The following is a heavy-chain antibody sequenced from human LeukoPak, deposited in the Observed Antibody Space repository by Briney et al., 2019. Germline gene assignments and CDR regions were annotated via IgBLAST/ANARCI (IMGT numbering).Heavy chain of an antibody. CDR1: GFKFGDYA. D-gene: IGHD2-8*01. J-gene: IGHJ4*02. CDR3: TNGPSKFDY. Sequence: GGSLRLSCTASGFKFGDYAMSWVRQAPGKGLEWVGFIRSRTDGGTTEYAASVKGRFTISRDDSKSIVYLQMNSLKIEDAAVYYCTNGPSKFDYWGQGTRVTVSS. V-gene: IGHV3-49*04. CDR2: IRSRTDGGTT.